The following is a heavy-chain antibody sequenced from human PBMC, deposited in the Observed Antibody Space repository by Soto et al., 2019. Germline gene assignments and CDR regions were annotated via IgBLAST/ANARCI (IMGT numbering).Heavy chain of an antibody. CDR3: ARGGSGSYYFDD. D-gene: IGHD3-10*01. Sequence: EVQLVESGGGLVQPGGSLRLSCAASGFTFSSYAMHWVRQAPGKGLEYVSAISSNGGSTYYANSVKGRFTISRDNSKNTLDLQMGSLRAEDMAVYSRARGGSGSYYFDDWGQGTLVTVSS. V-gene: IGHV3-64*01. J-gene: IGHJ4*02. CDR2: ISSNGGST. CDR1: GFTFSSYA.